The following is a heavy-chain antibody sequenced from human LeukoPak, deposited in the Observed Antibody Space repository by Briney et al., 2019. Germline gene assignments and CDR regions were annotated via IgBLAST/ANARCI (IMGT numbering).Heavy chain of an antibody. CDR3: ARGSRYWGLDY. V-gene: IGHV4-34*01. CDR1: GGSFSGYY. CDR2: INHSGST. J-gene: IGHJ4*02. Sequence: PSETLSLTCPVYGGSFSGYYWSWIRQPPGKGLEWIGEINHSGSTNYNPSLKSRVTISVDTSKNQFSLKLSSVTAADTAVYYCARGSRYWGLDYWGQGTLVTVSS. D-gene: IGHD7-27*01.